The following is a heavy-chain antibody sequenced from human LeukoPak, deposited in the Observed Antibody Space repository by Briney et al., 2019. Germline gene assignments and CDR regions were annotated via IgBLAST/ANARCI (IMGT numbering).Heavy chain of an antibody. V-gene: IGHV3-74*01. D-gene: IGHD6-13*01. CDR3: TRTPSSSWLYYFDY. J-gene: IGHJ4*02. CDR1: GFTFSNYW. Sequence: GGSLRLSCAASGFTFSNYWMHWVRQAPGKGLVWVSRIKSDGSSTTYVDSVKGRFTISRDNAKNTLYLQMNGLRAEDTAVYYCTRTPSSSWLYYFDYWGQGTLLTVSS. CDR2: IKSDGSST.